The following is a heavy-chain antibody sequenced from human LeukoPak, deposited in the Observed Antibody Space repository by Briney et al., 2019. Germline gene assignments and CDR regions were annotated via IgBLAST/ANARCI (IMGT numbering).Heavy chain of an antibody. CDR3: ASEQSEDAFDI. CDR2: ISYDGINK. D-gene: IGHD6-19*01. J-gene: IGHJ3*02. V-gene: IGHV3-30-3*01. Sequence: PGGSLRLSCAASGFTFSDYAMHCVRQAPGKGLEWVAVISYDGINKYYADSVKGRFTISRDNSKSTLYLQMNSLRAEDTAVYYCASEQSEDAFDIWGQGTMVTVSS. CDR1: GFTFSDYA.